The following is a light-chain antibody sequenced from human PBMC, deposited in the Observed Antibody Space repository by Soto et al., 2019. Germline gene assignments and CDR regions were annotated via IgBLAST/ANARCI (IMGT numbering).Light chain of an antibody. V-gene: IGKV3-11*01. CDR1: QSIRTS. CDR3: QQRSNWPTFT. Sequence: EIVLTQSPATLSLSPGERATLSCRASQSIRTSLAWYQQKPGQSPRLLIHDASNRATGIPARFSGSGSGTDFTLTISSLEPEDFAVYYCQQRSNWPTFTFGPGTKVDIK. J-gene: IGKJ3*01. CDR2: DAS.